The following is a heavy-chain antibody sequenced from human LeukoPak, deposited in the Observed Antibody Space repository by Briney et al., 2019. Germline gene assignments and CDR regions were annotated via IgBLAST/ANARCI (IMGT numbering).Heavy chain of an antibody. V-gene: IGHV3-21*01. D-gene: IGHD4-17*01. CDR3: ARWADYGDYANFDY. CDR1: GFTFSSYG. CDR2: ISSSSSYI. Sequence: GGSLRLSCAASGFTFSSYGMHWVRQAPGKGLEWVSSISSSSSYIYYADSVKGRFTISRDNAKNSLYLQMNSLRAEDTAVYYCARWADYGDYANFDYWGQGTLVTVSS. J-gene: IGHJ4*02.